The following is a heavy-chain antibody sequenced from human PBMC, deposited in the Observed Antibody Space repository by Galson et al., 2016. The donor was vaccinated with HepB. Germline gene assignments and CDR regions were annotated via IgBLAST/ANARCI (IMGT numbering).Heavy chain of an antibody. CDR3: TKGRLPWTYYGASVEV. CDR2: LRGDGTHP. D-gene: IGHD3-3*01. J-gene: IGHJ4*02. CDR1: GFNFANHG. Sequence: SLRLSCAASGFNFANHGMNWVRQAPGKGLEWVSSLRGDGTHPEYADSVKGRFTISRDNSKRTVFLQMNTLRVDDTGVYYCTKGRLPWTYYGASVEVWGPGAPVIDS. V-gene: IGHV3-23*01.